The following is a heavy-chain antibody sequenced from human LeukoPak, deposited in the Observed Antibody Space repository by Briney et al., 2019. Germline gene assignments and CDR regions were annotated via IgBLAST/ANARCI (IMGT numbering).Heavy chain of an antibody. Sequence: ASVKVSCKASGYTFTGYYMHWVRQAPGQGLEWMGWINPNSGGTNYAQKFQGRVTMTRDTSISTAYMELSRLRSDDPAVYYCARVSARFLQGGYGMDVWGQGTTVTVSS. CDR1: GYTFTGYY. CDR3: ARVSARFLQGGYGMDV. CDR2: INPNSGGT. V-gene: IGHV1-2*02. D-gene: IGHD2/OR15-2a*01. J-gene: IGHJ6*02.